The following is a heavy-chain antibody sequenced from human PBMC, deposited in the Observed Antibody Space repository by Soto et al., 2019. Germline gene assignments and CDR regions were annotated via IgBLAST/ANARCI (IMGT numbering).Heavy chain of an antibody. D-gene: IGHD3-10*01. CDR3: ARESYYYGSGNGPYRFDP. CDR2: IYYSGST. J-gene: IGHJ5*02. V-gene: IGHV4-31*03. Sequence: PSETLALTCTVSGGSISSGGYYWSWIRQHPGKGLEWIGYIYYSGSTYYNPSLKSRVTISVDTSKNQFSLKLSSVTAADTAVYYCARESYYYGSGNGPYRFDPWGQGTLVTVSS. CDR1: GGSISSGGYY.